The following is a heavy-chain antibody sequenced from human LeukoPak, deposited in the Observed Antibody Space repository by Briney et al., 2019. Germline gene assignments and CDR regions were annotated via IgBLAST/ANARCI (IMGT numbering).Heavy chain of an antibody. V-gene: IGHV3-33*01. D-gene: IGHD5-24*01. CDR3: ARSRWLQPDAFDI. Sequence: GGSLRLSCAASGFTFSSYGMHWVRQAPGKGLEWVAVIWYDGSNKYYADSVKGRFTIFRDNSKNTLYLQMISLRAEDTAVYYCARSRWLQPDAFDIWGQGTMVTVSS. CDR1: GFTFSSYG. CDR2: IWYDGSNK. J-gene: IGHJ3*02.